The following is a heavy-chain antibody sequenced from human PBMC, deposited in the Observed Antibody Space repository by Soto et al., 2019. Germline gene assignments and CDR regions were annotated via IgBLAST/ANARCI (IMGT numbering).Heavy chain of an antibody. J-gene: IGHJ4*02. CDR3: ASPRHYDILTGYYELFFDY. CDR1: GGTFSSYA. Sequence: SVKVSCKASGGTFSSYAISWVRQAPGQGLEWMGGIIPIFGTANYAQKFQGRVTITADESTSTAYMELSSLRSEDTAVYYCASPRHYDILTGYYELFFDYWGQGTLVTVSS. V-gene: IGHV1-69*13. D-gene: IGHD3-9*01. CDR2: IIPIFGTA.